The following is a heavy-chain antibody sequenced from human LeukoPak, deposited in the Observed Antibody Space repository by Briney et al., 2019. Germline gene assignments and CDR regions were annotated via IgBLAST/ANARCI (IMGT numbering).Heavy chain of an antibody. D-gene: IGHD3-10*01. CDR1: GGSISSGGYS. J-gene: IGHJ5*02. V-gene: IGHV4-30-2*01. CDR2: IYHSGST. Sequence: PSETLSLTCAVSGGSISSGGYSWSWIRQPPGKGLEWIGYIYHSGSTYYNPSLKSRVTISVDRSKNQFSLKLSSVTAADTAVYYCAAAHGSGSYGSFDPWGQGTLVTVSS. CDR3: AAAHGSGSYGSFDP.